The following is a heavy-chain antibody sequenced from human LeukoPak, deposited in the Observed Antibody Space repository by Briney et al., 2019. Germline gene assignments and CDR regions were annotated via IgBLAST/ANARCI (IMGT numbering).Heavy chain of an antibody. V-gene: IGHV3-30*18. CDR2: ITYDGVNK. D-gene: IGHD6-13*01. CDR3: AKDHVTSSSWFPYY. CDR1: GFTFSTYG. Sequence: GGSLRLSCAASGFTFSTYGMHWVRQAPGKGLEWVAVITYDGVNKYYADSVKGRFTLSRDNSKNMLYLQMSSLRAGDTAVYYCAKDHVTSSSWFPYYWGQGTLVTVSS. J-gene: IGHJ4*02.